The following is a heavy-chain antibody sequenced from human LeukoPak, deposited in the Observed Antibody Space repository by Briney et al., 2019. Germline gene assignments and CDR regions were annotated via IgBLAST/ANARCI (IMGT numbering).Heavy chain of an antibody. CDR2: IYYSGST. CDR1: GGSLSSSSYY. D-gene: IGHD6-13*01. V-gene: IGHV4-39*01. CDR3: ARLGIAAAGPLRH. Sequence: SETLSLTCTVSGGSLSSSSYYCGWIRKPPGKGLEWIGSIYYSGSTYYNPSLKSRVTISVDTSKNQFSLKLSSVTAADTAVYYCARLGIAAAGPLRHWGQSTLVTVSS. J-gene: IGHJ1*01.